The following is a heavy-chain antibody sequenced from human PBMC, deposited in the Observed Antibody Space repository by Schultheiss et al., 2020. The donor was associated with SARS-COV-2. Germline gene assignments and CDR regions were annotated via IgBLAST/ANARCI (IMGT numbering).Heavy chain of an antibody. CDR1: GGSISSSNW. Sequence: SETLSLTCAVSGGSISSSNWWSWVRQPPGKGLEWIGEIYHSGSTNYNPSLKSRVTISVDTSKNQFSLKLSSVTAADTAVYYCARGIVVVPAARRYYYYMDVWGKGTTVTVSS. V-gene: IGHV4-4*02. D-gene: IGHD2-2*01. J-gene: IGHJ6*03. CDR3: ARGIVVVPAARRYYYYMDV. CDR2: IYHSGST.